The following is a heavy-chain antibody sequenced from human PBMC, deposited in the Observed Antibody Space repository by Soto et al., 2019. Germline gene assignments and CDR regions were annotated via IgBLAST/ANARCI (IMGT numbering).Heavy chain of an antibody. J-gene: IGHJ4*02. V-gene: IGHV3-33*03. CDR3: GKGDTIFGVVDD. Sequence: GVSLRLSCAASGFTFSSYGMHWVRQAPGKGLEWVAVIWYDGSNKYYADSVKGRFTISRDNAKNSVFLQTNSLRPEDTALYYCGKGDTIFGVVDDWGPGTLVTVSS. D-gene: IGHD3-3*01. CDR1: GFTFSSYG. CDR2: IWYDGSNK.